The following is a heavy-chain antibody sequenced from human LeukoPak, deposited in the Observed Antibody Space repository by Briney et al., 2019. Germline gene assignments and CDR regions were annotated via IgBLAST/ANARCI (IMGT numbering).Heavy chain of an antibody. J-gene: IGHJ4*02. Sequence: GGSLRLSCAASGFTFDDYAMHWVRQAPGKGLEWVSLITWDGDRYYADSVKGRFIISRDNSKNSLYLQMNSLRSEDTAFYYCTKDIQSHGAASHYFHYWGQGALVTVSS. CDR1: GFTFDDYA. V-gene: IGHV3-43*01. CDR3: TKDIQSHGAASHYFHY. D-gene: IGHD3-10*01. CDR2: ITWDGDR.